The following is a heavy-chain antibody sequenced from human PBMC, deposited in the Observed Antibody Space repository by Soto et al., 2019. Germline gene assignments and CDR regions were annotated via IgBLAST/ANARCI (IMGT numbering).Heavy chain of an antibody. CDR2: IIPIFGTA. CDR1: GGTFSSYA. Sequence: SSVKVSCKASGGTFSSYAISLGGQAPGQGLEWMGGIIPIFGTANYAQKFQGRVTITADESTSTAYMELSSLRSEDTAVYYCARGNCSGGSCYYYGMDVWGQGTTVTVSS. CDR3: ARGNCSGGSCYYYGMDV. D-gene: IGHD2-15*01. V-gene: IGHV1-69*13. J-gene: IGHJ6*02.